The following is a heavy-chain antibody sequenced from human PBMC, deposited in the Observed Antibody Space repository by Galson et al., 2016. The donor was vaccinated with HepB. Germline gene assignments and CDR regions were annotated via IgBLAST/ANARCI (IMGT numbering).Heavy chain of an antibody. CDR2: ILPIYGST. CDR3: ARGRLSGSYSALDV. V-gene: IGHV1-69*06. J-gene: IGHJ3*01. Sequence: SVKVSCKASGGTFSSHAMTWVRQAPGQGLEWMRGILPIYGSTTYARRFQGRVTITADKSSTTVYMELSSLKSDDTAVYYCARGRLSGSYSALDVWGQGTMVTVSS. CDR1: GGTFSSHA. D-gene: IGHD1-26*01.